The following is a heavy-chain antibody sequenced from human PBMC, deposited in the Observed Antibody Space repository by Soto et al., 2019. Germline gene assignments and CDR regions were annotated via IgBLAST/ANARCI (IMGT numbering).Heavy chain of an antibody. CDR1: GGSFSGYY. CDR3: ARQAGGYGMDV. CDR2: INHSGST. D-gene: IGHD2-8*02. V-gene: IGHV4-34*01. Sequence: LSLTCAVYGGSFSGYYWSWIRQPPGKGLEWIGEINHSGSTNYNPSLKSRVTISVDTFKNRFSLKLTSVTAADTAVYYCARQAGGYGMDVWRQGTTVTVSS. J-gene: IGHJ6*02.